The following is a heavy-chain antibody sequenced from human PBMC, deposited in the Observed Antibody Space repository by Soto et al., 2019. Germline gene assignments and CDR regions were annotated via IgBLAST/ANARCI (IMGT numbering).Heavy chain of an antibody. D-gene: IGHD1-26*01. V-gene: IGHV4-61*01. Sequence: QVQLQESGPGLVKPSETLSLTCTVSGGSVRIDNYYWSWIRQPPGKGLEWIGYIYYSGSTNYNPSLKTRVTISGDTSKNPFSLNLSSVTAADTAVYYCARDYGSYFDYWGQGTLVTVS. CDR2: IYYSGST. CDR3: ARDYGSYFDY. CDR1: GGSVRIDNYY. J-gene: IGHJ4*02.